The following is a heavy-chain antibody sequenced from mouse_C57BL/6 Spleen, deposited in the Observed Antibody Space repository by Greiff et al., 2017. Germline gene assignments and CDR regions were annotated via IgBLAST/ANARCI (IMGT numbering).Heavy chain of an antibody. V-gene: IGHV1-31*01. D-gene: IGHD2-1*01. J-gene: IGHJ2*01. CDR1: GYSFTGYY. CDR3: ARSPHLPYEGFDY. CDR2: IYPYNGVS. Sequence: VHVKQSGPELVKPGASVKISCKASGYSFTGYYMHWVKQSPGNILDWIGYIYPYNGVSSYNQKFKGKATLTVDKSSSTAYMELRSLTSEDSAVYYCARSPHLPYEGFDYWGQGTTLTVSS.